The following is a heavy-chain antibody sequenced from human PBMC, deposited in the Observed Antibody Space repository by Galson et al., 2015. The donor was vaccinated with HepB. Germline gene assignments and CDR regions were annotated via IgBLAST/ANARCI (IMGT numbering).Heavy chain of an antibody. CDR1: GGSISSSSYY. V-gene: IGHV4-39*07. CDR3: ARATEYCSSTSCYTRWYFDL. Sequence: ETLSLTCTVSGGSISSSSYYWGWIRQPPGKGLEWIGSIYYSGSTYYNPSLKSRVTISVDTSKNQFSLKLSSVTAADTAVYYCARATEYCSSTSCYTRWYFDLWGRGTLVTVSS. D-gene: IGHD2-2*02. J-gene: IGHJ2*01. CDR2: IYYSGST.